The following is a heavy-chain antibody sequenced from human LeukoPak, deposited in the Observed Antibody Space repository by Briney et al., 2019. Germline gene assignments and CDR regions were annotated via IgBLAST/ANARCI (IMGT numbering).Heavy chain of an antibody. CDR1: GFTFTTYW. V-gene: IGHV3-74*01. CDR2: VSPDGTRA. J-gene: IGHJ4*02. CDR3: AKGGSGYSYGHPFDY. D-gene: IGHD5-18*01. Sequence: SGGSLRLSCAASGFTFTTYWMHWLRQAPGKGLMWVSRVSPDGTRADYADSVKGRFTISRDNAKNTVSMQMNSLTTEDTAFYYCAKGGSGYSYGHPFDYWGQGTLVTVSS.